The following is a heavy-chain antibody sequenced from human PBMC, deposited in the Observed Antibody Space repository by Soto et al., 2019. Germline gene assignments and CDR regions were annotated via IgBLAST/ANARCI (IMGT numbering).Heavy chain of an antibody. V-gene: IGHV1-3*01. D-gene: IGHD6-6*01. CDR1: GYTFTSYA. CDR2: INAGNGNT. J-gene: IGHJ4*02. Sequence: SVKVSCKASGYTFTSYAMHWVRQAPGQRLEWMGWINAGNGNTKYSQKFQGRVTITRDTSASTAYMELRSLRSDVTAVYYCARDGIAARPGDYWGQGTLVTVSS. CDR3: ARDGIAARPGDY.